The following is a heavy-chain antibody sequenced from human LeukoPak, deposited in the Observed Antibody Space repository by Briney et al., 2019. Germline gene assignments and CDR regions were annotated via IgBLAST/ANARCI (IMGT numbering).Heavy chain of an antibody. D-gene: IGHD4-17*01. J-gene: IGHJ2*01. CDR3: AKDRDYGDYWGVWWYFDL. CDR1: GFTFSSYG. V-gene: IGHV3-23*01. Sequence: GGSLRLSCAASGFTFSSYGMSWVRQAPGEGREWVSAISAGGGSTYDADYVKGRFTISRDNSKNTLSLQMKSLRAEDTAVYYCAKDRDYGDYWGVWWYFDLWGCGTLVTVSS. CDR2: ISAGGGST.